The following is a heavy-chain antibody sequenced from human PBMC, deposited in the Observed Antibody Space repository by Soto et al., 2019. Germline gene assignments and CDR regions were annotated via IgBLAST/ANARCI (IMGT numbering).Heavy chain of an antibody. J-gene: IGHJ4*02. CDR1: GGSISSSSYY. CDR2: IYYSGST. D-gene: IGHD3-16*01. Sequence: SETLSLTCTVSGGSISSSSYYWGWIRQPPGKGLEWIGSIYYSGSTYYNPSLKSRVTISVDTSKNQFSLKLSSVTAADTAVYYCARRGDRSYEYYFDYWGQGTLVTVSS. CDR3: ARRGDRSYEYYFDY. V-gene: IGHV4-39*01.